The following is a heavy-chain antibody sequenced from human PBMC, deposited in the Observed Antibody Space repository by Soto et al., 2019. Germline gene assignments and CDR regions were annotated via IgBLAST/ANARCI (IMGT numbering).Heavy chain of an antibody. D-gene: IGHD3-22*01. CDR3: ARQGDSSGYFNWFDP. V-gene: IGHV5-51*01. CDR1: GYSFMSYW. Sequence: PGESLKISCKGSGYSFMSYWIGWVRQMPGKGLEWMGIIYPGESDIRYSPSFQGQVTISADKSIRTAYLQWSSLKASDTAMYYCARQGDSSGYFNWFDPWGQGTLVTVSS. CDR2: IYPGESDI. J-gene: IGHJ5*02.